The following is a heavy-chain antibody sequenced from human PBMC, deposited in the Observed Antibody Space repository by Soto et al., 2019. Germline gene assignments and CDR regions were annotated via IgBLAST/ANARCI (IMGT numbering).Heavy chain of an antibody. V-gene: IGHV3-30*04. CDR3: AKDSAGYCSSTSCYLPVY. CDR1: GFTFSSYA. Sequence: QVQLVESGGGVVQPGRSLRLSCAASGFTFSSYAMHWVRQAPGKGLEWVAVISYDGSNKYYADSVKGRFTISRDNSKNTLYLQMNSLRAEDTAVYYCAKDSAGYCSSTSCYLPVYWGQGTLVTVSS. J-gene: IGHJ4*02. D-gene: IGHD2-2*01. CDR2: ISYDGSNK.